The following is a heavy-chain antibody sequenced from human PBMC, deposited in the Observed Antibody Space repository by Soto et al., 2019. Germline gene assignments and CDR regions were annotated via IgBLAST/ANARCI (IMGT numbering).Heavy chain of an antibody. Sequence: QVQLQQWGAGLLKPSETLSLTCAVYGGSFSGYYWSWIRQRPGKGLEWIGEINHSGSTNYNPSLKSRVTISVDTSKNQFSLKLSSVTAADTAVYYCARVGVVPAAPRLRWFDPWGQGTLVTVSS. CDR3: ARVGVVPAAPRLRWFDP. V-gene: IGHV4-34*01. CDR2: INHSGST. CDR1: GGSFSGYY. D-gene: IGHD2-2*01. J-gene: IGHJ5*02.